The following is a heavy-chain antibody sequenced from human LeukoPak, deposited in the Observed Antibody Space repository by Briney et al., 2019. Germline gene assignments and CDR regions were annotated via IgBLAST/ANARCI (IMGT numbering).Heavy chain of an antibody. Sequence: SETLSLTCTVSGGSISSSSCYWGWIRQPPGKGLEWIGSVYNSGSTYYNPSLKSRVTLSVDTSKNQFSLNLRSVTDADTAVYHCARSYCSSTSCYAVGAFDIWGQGTMVTVSS. V-gene: IGHV4-39*01. CDR2: VYNSGST. CDR3: ARSYCSSTSCYAVGAFDI. D-gene: IGHD2-2*01. CDR1: GGSISSSSCY. J-gene: IGHJ3*02.